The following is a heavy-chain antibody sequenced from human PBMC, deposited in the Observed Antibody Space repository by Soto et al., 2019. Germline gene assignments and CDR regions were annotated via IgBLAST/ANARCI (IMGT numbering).Heavy chain of an antibody. J-gene: IGHJ6*03. CDR3: ARVRTGYGSGSPTIYYYMDL. V-gene: IGHV1-18*01. CDR1: GYTFTSCG. CDR2: ISAYNGNT. D-gene: IGHD3-10*01. Sequence: ASVKVSCKASGYTFTSCGISWVRQAPGQGLEWMGWISAYNGNTNYAQKLQGRVTMTTDTSTSTAYMELRSLRSDDTAVYYCARVRTGYGSGSPTIYYYMDLWGKGTTVIVSS.